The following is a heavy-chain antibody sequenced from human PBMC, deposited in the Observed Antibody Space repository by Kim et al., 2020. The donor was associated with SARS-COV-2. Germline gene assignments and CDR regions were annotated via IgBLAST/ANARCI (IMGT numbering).Heavy chain of an antibody. CDR3: ARRGYCSGGSCYYYGMDV. D-gene: IGHD2-15*01. Sequence: KSRVTISVDTSKNQFSLKLSSVTAADTAVYYCARRGYCSGGSCYYYGMDVWGQGTTVTVSS. V-gene: IGHV4-59*08. J-gene: IGHJ6*02.